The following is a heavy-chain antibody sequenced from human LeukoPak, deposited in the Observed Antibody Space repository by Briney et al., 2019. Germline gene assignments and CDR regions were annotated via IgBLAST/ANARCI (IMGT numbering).Heavy chain of an antibody. D-gene: IGHD1-1*01. CDR2: IQYSGST. V-gene: IGHV4-59*01. CDR1: GGSISSYY. Sequence: PSETLSLTCTVSGGSISSYYWSWIRQPPGKGLEWIGYIQYSGSTNYNPSLKRRVTISVDTSKNQFSLKLSSVTAADTAVYYCARVSWFPGTSYYYMDVWGKGTPVTVSS. J-gene: IGHJ6*03. CDR3: ARVSWFPGTSYYYMDV.